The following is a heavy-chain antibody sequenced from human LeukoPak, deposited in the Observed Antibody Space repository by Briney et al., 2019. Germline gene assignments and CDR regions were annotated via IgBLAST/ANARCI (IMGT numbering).Heavy chain of an antibody. V-gene: IGHV3-23*01. CDR3: AKDIQGSY. CDR1: GFSFNSAA. Sequence: GGSLRLSCAASGFSFNSAAMTWVRQAPGKGLEWVSLVSSSGANTYYADSVKGRFTISRDKSKNTLYLKMNSLRAEDTAIYYCAKDIQGSYWGQGTLVTVSS. D-gene: IGHD2-21*01. CDR2: VSSSGANT. J-gene: IGHJ4*02.